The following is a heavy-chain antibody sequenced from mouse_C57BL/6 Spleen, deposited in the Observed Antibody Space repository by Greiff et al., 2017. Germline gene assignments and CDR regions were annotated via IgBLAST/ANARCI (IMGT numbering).Heavy chain of an antibody. D-gene: IGHD1-1*01. CDR1: GYAFSSSW. CDR2: IYPGDGDT. V-gene: IGHV1-82*01. CDR3: ARDRTTVVAKDYFDY. J-gene: IGHJ2*01. Sequence: VKLVESGPELVKPGASVKISCKASGYAFSSSWMNWVKQRPGKGLEWIGRIYPGDGDTNYNGKFKGKATLTADKSSSTAYMQLSSLTSEDSAVYFCARDRTTVVAKDYFDYWGQGTTLTVSS.